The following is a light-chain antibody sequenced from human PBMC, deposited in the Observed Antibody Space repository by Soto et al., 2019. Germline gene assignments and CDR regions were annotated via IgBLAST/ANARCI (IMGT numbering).Light chain of an antibody. J-gene: IGKJ1*01. CDR3: QQDNDWPPT. CDR2: GAS. CDR1: QSVRSN. V-gene: IGKV3-15*01. Sequence: EIVMTQSPATLSASTGERATLSCRASQSVRSNLAWYQQKPGQAPRLLIYGASTRATGIPARFSGSGSGTEFTLSIGSLQSEDFAVYYCQQDNDWPPTFGQGTKVDIK.